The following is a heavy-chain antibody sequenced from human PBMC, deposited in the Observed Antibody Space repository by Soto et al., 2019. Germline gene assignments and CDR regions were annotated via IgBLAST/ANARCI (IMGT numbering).Heavy chain of an antibody. CDR3: ARSLGYCSGGSCYYRFDY. CDR2: IIPIFGTA. V-gene: IGHV1-69*13. D-gene: IGHD2-15*01. J-gene: IGHJ4*02. CDR1: GGTFSSYA. Sequence: AVKVSCKASGGTFSSYAISWVRQAPGQGLEWMGGIIPIFGTANYAQKFQGRATITADESTSTAYMELSSLRSEDTAVYYCARSLGYCSGGSCYYRFDYWGQGTLVTVYS.